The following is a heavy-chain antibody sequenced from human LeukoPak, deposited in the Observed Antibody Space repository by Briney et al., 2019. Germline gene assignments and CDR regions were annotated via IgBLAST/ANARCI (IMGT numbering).Heavy chain of an antibody. CDR2: IIPIFGTA. J-gene: IGHJ3*02. CDR3: RVDYNDSSVFRSYVFDI. V-gene: IGHV1-69*05. CDR1: GYTFTSYG. Sequence: SVKVSCKASGYTFTSYGISWVRQAPGQGLEWMGRIIPIFGTANYAQKFQGRVTITTDESTSTAYMELSSLRSEDTAVYYCRVDYNDSSVFRSYVFDIWDKGKMVPV. D-gene: IGHD3-22*01.